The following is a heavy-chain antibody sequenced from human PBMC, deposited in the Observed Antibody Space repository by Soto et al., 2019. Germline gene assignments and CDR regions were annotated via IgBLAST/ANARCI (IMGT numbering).Heavy chain of an antibody. V-gene: IGHV1-18*01. J-gene: IGHJ4*02. CDR3: AAGLGSVRYGRSPLGN. CDR1: GYTFTSYG. CDR2: ISAYNGNT. D-gene: IGHD3-10*01. Sequence: ASVKVSCKSSGYTFTSYGITWVRQAPGQGLEWMGWISAYNGNTNYAQKLQGRFTMTTDTSTTTVYMELKSLRSDDTAVYYCAAGLGSVRYGRSPLGNWGQGTLVTVSS.